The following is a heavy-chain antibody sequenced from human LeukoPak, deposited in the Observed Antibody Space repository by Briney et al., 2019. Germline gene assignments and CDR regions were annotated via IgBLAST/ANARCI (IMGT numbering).Heavy chain of an antibody. D-gene: IGHD2-15*01. Sequence: ASVKVSCKASEYTFTSYYMHWVRQAPGQGLEWMGVINPSAGSTTYAQKFQGRVTMTRDTSISTAYMELSRLRSDDTAVYYCARGGVSDIDYWGQGTLVTVSS. CDR3: ARGGVSDIDY. CDR2: INPSAGST. CDR1: EYTFTSYY. J-gene: IGHJ4*02. V-gene: IGHV1-46*01.